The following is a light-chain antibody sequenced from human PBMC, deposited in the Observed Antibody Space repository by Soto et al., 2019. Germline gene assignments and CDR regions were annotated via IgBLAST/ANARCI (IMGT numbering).Light chain of an antibody. Sequence: EIVLTQSPGTLSLSPGERATLSCRASQSVSSTYVAWYQQKRGQAPRLLIYGASSRATGIPDRFSGSGSGTDFSLTISRLETEDFAVYYCQQYGSSPRGIFGGGTKGEIK. CDR1: QSVSSTY. CDR3: QQYGSSPRGI. V-gene: IGKV3-20*01. CDR2: GAS. J-gene: IGKJ4*01.